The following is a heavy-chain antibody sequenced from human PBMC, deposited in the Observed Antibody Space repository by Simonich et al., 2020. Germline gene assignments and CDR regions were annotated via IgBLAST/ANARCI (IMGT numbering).Heavy chain of an antibody. CDR1: GYTFTSYD. J-gene: IGHJ5*02. Sequence: QVQLVQSGAEEKKPGASVKVSCKASGYTFTSYDINWVRQATGQGLEWDGRMNPHRGNAGNAQTFQGIVTIPRNSSIRTAYMGLSSLRSEDTAVYYCARSRYCTNGVCYNWFDPWGQGTLVTVSS. V-gene: IGHV1-8*03. CDR2: MNPHRGNA. D-gene: IGHD2-8*01. CDR3: ARSRYCTNGVCYNWFDP.